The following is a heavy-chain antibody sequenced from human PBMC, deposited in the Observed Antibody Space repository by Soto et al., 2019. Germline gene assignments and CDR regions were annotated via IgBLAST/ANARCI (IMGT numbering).Heavy chain of an antibody. CDR2: ISTSGTN. J-gene: IGHJ5*02. V-gene: IGHV4-4*07. CDR1: GASISSYF. Sequence: PSGTLSLTCTVSGASISSYFWTWIRKPAGKGLDWIGRISTSGTNNYNPSLKSRVTMSVDTSKNHFSLNLSSVTAADTAVYYCAREAGPDRWFDPWGQGTLVTVSS. CDR3: AREAGPDRWFDP. D-gene: IGHD6-19*01.